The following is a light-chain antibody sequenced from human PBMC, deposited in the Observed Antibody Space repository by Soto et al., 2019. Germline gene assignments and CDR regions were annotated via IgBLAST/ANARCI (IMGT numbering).Light chain of an antibody. J-gene: IGLJ2*01. CDR1: SSDVGGYNY. Sequence: QSALTQPASVSGSPGQSITISCTGSSSDVGGYNYISWYQQHTGKAPKLMIYEVSNRPSGISNRFSGSKSGNTASLTLSGLQAEDEADYYCSSYTSSSTLVFGGGTKLTVL. CDR3: SSYTSSSTLV. V-gene: IGLV2-14*01. CDR2: EVS.